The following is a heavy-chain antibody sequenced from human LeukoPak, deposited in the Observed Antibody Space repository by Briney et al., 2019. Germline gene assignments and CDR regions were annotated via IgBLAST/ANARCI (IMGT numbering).Heavy chain of an antibody. J-gene: IGHJ3*02. D-gene: IGHD3-22*01. V-gene: IGHV1-18*01. CDR3: ARSITMIVVVSAFDI. CDR2: ISAYNGNT. CDR1: GYTFTSYG. Sequence: ASVKVSCKASGYTFTSYGISWVRQAPGQGLEWMGWISAYNGNTNYAQKLQGRVTMTTDTSTSTAYMELRSLRSDDTAVYYCARSITMIVVVSAFDIWGQGTMVTVSS.